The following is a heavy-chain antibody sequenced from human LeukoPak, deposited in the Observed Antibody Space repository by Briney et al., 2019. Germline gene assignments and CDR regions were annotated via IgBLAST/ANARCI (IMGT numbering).Heavy chain of an antibody. J-gene: IGHJ6*02. CDR1: GLTFSSYD. Sequence: PGGSLRLSCAASGLTFSSYDMHWVRQAPGKGLEWVAVILYDGSNKYYAASVKGRFTISRDNSKNTLYLQMNSRSPEDSAVYYRAKDPSRDIFGSYGMDVWGQGTTVTVSS. CDR3: AKDPSRDIFGSYGMDV. CDR2: ILYDGSNK. V-gene: IGHV3-30*18. D-gene: IGHD5-18*01.